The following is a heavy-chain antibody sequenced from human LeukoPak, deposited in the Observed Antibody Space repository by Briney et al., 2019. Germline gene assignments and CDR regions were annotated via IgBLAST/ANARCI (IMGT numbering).Heavy chain of an antibody. CDR1: GFTFSSYS. J-gene: IGHJ5*02. D-gene: IGHD3-3*01. V-gene: IGHV3-21*01. CDR3: ARDQTVVWSGYYTPYNWFDP. Sequence: GVSLRLSCAASGFTFSSYSMNWVRRAQGKGLEWVSSISSSSSYIYYADSVKGRFNISRDNAKNTLYLQMNSLRAEDTAVYYCARDQTVVWSGYYTPYNWFDPWGQGTLVTVSS. CDR2: ISSSSSYI.